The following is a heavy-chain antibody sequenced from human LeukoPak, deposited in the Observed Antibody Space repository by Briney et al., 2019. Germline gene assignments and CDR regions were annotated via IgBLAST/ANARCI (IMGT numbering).Heavy chain of an antibody. V-gene: IGHV4-61*02. CDR1: GGSISSGSYY. J-gene: IGHJ4*02. CDR3: APIRLGELSSL. D-gene: IGHD3-16*02. CDR2: IYTSGST. Sequence: PSETLSLTCTVSGGSISSGSYYWSWIRQPAGKGLEWIGRIYTSGSTNYNPSLKSRVTISVDTSKNQFSLKLSSVTAADTAVYYCAPIRLGELSSLWGQGTLVTVSS.